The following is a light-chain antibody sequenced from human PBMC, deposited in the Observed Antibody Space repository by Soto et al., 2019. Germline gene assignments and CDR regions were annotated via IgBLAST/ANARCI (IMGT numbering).Light chain of an antibody. V-gene: IGLV2-8*01. CDR1: SSDVGGYNY. CDR3: SSYAGTHIV. CDR2: DVS. Sequence: QSVLTQPPSASGSPGQSVTISCTGTSSDVGGYNYVSWYQQHPGKAPKPRIYDVSKRPSGVPDRFSGSKSGNTASLTVSGLQAEDEADYYCSSYAGTHIVFGTGTKVTVL. J-gene: IGLJ1*01.